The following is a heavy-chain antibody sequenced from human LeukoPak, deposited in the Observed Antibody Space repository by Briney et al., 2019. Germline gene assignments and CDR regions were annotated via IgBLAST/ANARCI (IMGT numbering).Heavy chain of an antibody. CDR1: GGSISSGGYS. CDR2: IYHSGST. Sequence: PSETLSLTCAVFGGSISSGGYSWSWIRQPPGKGLESIGYIYHSGSTYYNPSLKSRVTISLDRSKNQFSLKLSSVTAADTAVYYCARTLGYCSSTSCYGMDVWGQGTRVTVSS. CDR3: ARTLGYCSSTSCYGMDV. V-gene: IGHV4-30-2*01. J-gene: IGHJ6*02. D-gene: IGHD2-2*01.